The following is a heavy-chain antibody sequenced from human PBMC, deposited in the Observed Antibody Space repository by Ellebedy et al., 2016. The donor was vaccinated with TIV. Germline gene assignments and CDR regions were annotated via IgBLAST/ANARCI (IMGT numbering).Heavy chain of an antibody. CDR2: ITGSGGGT. V-gene: IGHV3-23*01. D-gene: IGHD3-22*01. J-gene: IGHJ4*02. CDR1: GFTVSNNY. Sequence: GESLKISCEASGFTVSNNYMSWVRQAPGKGLEWVSAITGSGGGTYYADSVKGRFTISRDNAKNTLYLQMNSLRAEDTAVYYCARDQIDYYHSSGDDFDYWGQGTLVTVSS. CDR3: ARDQIDYYHSSGDDFDY.